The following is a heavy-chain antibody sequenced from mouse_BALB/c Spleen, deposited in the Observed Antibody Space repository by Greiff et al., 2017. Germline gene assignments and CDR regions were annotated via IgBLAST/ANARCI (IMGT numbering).Heavy chain of an antibody. D-gene: IGHD2-10*02. CDR2: ISSGSSTI. V-gene: IGHV5-17*02. CDR3: ARSYGNYGDVAY. CDR1: GFTFSSFG. J-gene: IGHJ3*01. Sequence: EVQGVESGGGLVQPGGSRKLSCAASGFTFSSFGMHWVRQAPEKGLEWVAYISSGSSTIYYADTVKGRFTISRDNPKNTLFLQMTSLRSEDTAMYYCARSYGNYGDVAYWGQGTLVTVSA.